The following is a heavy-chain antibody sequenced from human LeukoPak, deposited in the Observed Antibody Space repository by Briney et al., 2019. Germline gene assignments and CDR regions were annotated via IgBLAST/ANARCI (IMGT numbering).Heavy chain of an antibody. J-gene: IGHJ4*02. CDR1: GFTFSHYA. D-gene: IGHD6-13*01. CDR2: ISGSGGSA. Sequence: GGSLRLSCAASGFTFSHYAMTWVRQPPGKGLEWVSGISGSGGSAYYAESVQGRFTMSRDNSKNMLYLEMNSLTAEDTAVYYCARGIAAAGPFFDYWGQGTLVTVSS. CDR3: ARGIAAAGPFFDY. V-gene: IGHV3-23*01.